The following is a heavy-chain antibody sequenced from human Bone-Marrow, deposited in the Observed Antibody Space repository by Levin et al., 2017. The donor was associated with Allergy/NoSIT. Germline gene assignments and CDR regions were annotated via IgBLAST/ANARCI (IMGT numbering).Heavy chain of an antibody. CDR1: GFTFSPYW. CDR2: IKEDGSEK. Sequence: GESLKISCAASGFTFSPYWMSWVRQAPGKGLEWVANIKEDGSEKYYGDSVKGRFTISRDNAKNSLYLQMNSLRAEDTAVYYCASGHYWSFDYWGQGTLLTVSS. D-gene: IGHD2-15*01. J-gene: IGHJ4*02. V-gene: IGHV3-7*01. CDR3: ASGHYWSFDY.